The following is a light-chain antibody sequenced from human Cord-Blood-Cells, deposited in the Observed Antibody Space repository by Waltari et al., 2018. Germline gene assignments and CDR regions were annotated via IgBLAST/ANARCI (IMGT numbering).Light chain of an antibody. CDR3: QVWDSSSDHWV. CDR2: YDS. V-gene: IGLV3-21*04. J-gene: IGLJ3*02. Sequence: SYVLTQPPSVSVAPGKTARITCGGNNIGSKSVHWYQRKPGQAPVLVIYYDSDRPSGIPEGFSGSNSGNTATLTISRVEAGDEADYYCQVWDSSSDHWVFGGGTKLTVL. CDR1: NIGSKS.